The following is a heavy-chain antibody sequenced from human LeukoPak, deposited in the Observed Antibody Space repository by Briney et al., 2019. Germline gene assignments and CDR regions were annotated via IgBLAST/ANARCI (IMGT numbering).Heavy chain of an antibody. J-gene: IGHJ4*02. CDR2: IYTSGST. V-gene: IGHV4-61*02. CDR3: ARATWGSYRYPPHFDY. D-gene: IGHD3-16*02. Sequence: SXXLSLTCTVSGGSISSGSYYWSWIRQPAGKGLEWIGRIYTSGSTNYNPSLKSRVTISVDTSKNQFSLKLSSVTAADTAVYYCARATWGSYRYPPHFDYWGQGTLVTVSS. CDR1: GGSISSGSYY.